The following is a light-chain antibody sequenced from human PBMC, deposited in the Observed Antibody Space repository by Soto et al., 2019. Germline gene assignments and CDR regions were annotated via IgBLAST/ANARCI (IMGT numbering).Light chain of an antibody. Sequence: EIVMTQSPATLSASPGERATLSCRASQSVSSNLAWYQQKPGQAPRLLIYGASTRATGIPARFSGSGSGTEFTLTISSLQSEDFAVYYCQQYNNWYTFGQATKLEIK. CDR3: QQYNNWYT. J-gene: IGKJ2*01. V-gene: IGKV3-15*01. CDR2: GAS. CDR1: QSVSSN.